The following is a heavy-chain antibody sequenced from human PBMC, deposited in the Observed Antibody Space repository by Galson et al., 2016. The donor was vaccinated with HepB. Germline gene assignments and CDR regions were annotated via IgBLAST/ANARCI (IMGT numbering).Heavy chain of an antibody. CDR2: ISSRSSTI. V-gene: IGHV3-48*02. D-gene: IGHD1-26*01. Sequence: SLRLSCAASGFTFSSYSMNWVRQAAGKGLEWVSYISSRSSTIYYADSVKGRFTISRDNAKNSLFLEMNSLRDEDTAVYYCAAQRVVRESYSYYYYYGLDVWGQGTTVTVSS. CDR1: GFTFSSYS. J-gene: IGHJ6*02. CDR3: AAQRVVRESYSYYYYYGLDV.